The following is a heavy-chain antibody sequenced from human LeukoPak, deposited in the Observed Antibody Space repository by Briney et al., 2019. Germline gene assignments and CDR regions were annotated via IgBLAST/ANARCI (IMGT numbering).Heavy chain of an antibody. J-gene: IGHJ4*02. D-gene: IGHD4-17*01. V-gene: IGHV3-74*01. Sequence: GGSLRLSCAASGNYWMHWVRQAPGKGLVWVSHINSDGSWTSYADSVKGRFTISKDNAKNTVYLQMNSLRAEDTAVYYCAKDPYGDYVLVFDYWGQGTLVTVSS. CDR2: INSDGSWT. CDR1: GNYW. CDR3: AKDPYGDYVLVFDY.